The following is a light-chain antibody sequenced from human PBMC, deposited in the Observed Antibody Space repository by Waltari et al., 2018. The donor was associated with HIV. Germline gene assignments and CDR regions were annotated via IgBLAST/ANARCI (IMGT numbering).Light chain of an antibody. Sequence: QSALTQPHLVSGSPGQSLTISCTGTSSYVGTFVSWYQQHPGKAPKVIIYDVDKRPSGVPDRFSGSKSGNTASLTISGLQAEDEADYHCCSHAGNLIFVFGTGTRVTVL. CDR2: DVD. CDR1: SSYVGTF. J-gene: IGLJ1*01. CDR3: CSHAGNLIFV. V-gene: IGLV2-11*01.